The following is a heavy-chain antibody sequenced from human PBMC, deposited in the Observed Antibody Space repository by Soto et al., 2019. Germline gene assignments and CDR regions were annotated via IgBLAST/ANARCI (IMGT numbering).Heavy chain of an antibody. D-gene: IGHD3-3*01. CDR3: AHRVLRTVFGLVTTTAIYFDF. CDR2: IYWDDDK. Sequence: QITLNESGPTQVKPRQTLTLTCTFSGFSLTTSGVGVGWIRQSPGKAPKWLALIYWDDDKRYSPSLKSRLTITKDTSKNQVVLTMADLDPADTATYYCAHRVLRTVFGLVTTTAIYFDFCGQGTPVAVSS. CDR1: GFSLTTSGVG. V-gene: IGHV2-5*02. J-gene: IGHJ4*02.